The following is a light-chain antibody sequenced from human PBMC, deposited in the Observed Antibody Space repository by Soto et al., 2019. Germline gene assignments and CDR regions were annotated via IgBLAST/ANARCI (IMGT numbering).Light chain of an antibody. J-gene: IGLJ3*02. Sequence: QSVLTQPASVSGSPGQSITISCTGTSSDVGGYNYVSWYQQHPGKAPKPMILDVSSRPSGVSNRFSGSKSGNTASLTISGLPAEDETHYFCSSYTSSSTYWVFGGGTKLTVL. CDR2: DVS. CDR3: SSYTSSSTYWV. V-gene: IGLV2-14*01. CDR1: SSDVGGYNY.